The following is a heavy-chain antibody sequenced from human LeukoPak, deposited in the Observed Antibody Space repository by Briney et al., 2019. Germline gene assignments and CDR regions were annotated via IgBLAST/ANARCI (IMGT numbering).Heavy chain of an antibody. V-gene: IGHV3-23*01. J-gene: IGHJ3*02. CDR3: AKDHVVVVPAAIPVRAFDI. CDR2: ISGSGGST. CDR1: GFTFSSYA. D-gene: IGHD2-2*01. Sequence: GGSLRLSCAASGFTFSSYAMSWVRQAPGKGLEWVSAISGSGGSTYYADSVKGRFTISRDNSKNTLYLQMTSLRAEDTAVYYCAKDHVVVVPAAIPVRAFDIWGQGTMVTVSS.